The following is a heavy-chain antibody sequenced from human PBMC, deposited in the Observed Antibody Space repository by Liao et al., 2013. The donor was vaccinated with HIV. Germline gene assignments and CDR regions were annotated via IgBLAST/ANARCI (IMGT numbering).Heavy chain of an antibody. CDR3: ARDIEYYGSGSYLNWFDP. Sequence: QVQLQESGPGLVKPSETLSLTCTVSGGSISSYHWSWIRQPAGKGLECIGRIYTGGSANYNPSLKSRVTMSVDTSKNQFSLRLSSVTAADTAVYYCARDIEYYGSGSYLNWFDPWGQGTLVTVSS. D-gene: IGHD3-10*01. V-gene: IGHV4-4*07. J-gene: IGHJ5*02. CDR1: GGSISSYH. CDR2: IYTGGSA.